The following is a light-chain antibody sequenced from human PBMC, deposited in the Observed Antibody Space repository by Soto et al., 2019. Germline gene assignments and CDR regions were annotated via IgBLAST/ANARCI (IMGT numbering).Light chain of an antibody. V-gene: IGKV3-20*01. CDR3: QQYGSSPQLT. CDR2: GAS. Sequence: EIVLTQSPGTLSLSPGERATLSCRASQSVSSSYLAWYQQKPGQAPRLLIYGASSMATGIPDRFSGSGSGTDFTLTISRLEPEEFAVYYCQQYGSSPQLTFGQGTRLEIK. CDR1: QSVSSSY. J-gene: IGKJ5*01.